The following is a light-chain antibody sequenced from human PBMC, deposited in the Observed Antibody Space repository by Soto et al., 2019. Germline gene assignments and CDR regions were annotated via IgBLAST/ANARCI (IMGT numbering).Light chain of an antibody. Sequence: EILMTQSPATLSVSPGERATLSCRASQSVSSSLAWYQQKAGQAPRLLIYGASTRATGIPARFSGSGSGTEFTLTISSLQSEDFATYYCQQANSFPITFGQGTRLEIK. CDR3: QQANSFPIT. V-gene: IGKV3-15*01. CDR2: GAS. CDR1: QSVSSS. J-gene: IGKJ5*01.